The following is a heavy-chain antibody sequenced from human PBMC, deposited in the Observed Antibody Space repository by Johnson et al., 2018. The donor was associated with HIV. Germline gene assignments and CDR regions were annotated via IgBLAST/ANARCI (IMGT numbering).Heavy chain of an antibody. CDR3: AAGDSHGGAFDI. D-gene: IGHD2-21*02. CDR2: IYSGGST. V-gene: IGHV3-66*01. CDR1: GFILSDYY. J-gene: IGHJ3*02. Sequence: MQLVESGGGLVKPGGSLRLSCAASGFILSDYYMSWVRQASGKGLAWVSVIYSGGSTYYADSVKGRFTISRDNSKNTLYLQMNSLRAEDTAVYYCAAGDSHGGAFDIWGQGTMVTVSS.